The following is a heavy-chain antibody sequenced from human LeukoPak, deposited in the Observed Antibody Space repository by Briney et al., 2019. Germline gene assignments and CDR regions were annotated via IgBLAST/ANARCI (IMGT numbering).Heavy chain of an antibody. J-gene: IGHJ4*02. CDR1: GYTFTSYY. Sequence: ASVKVSYKASGYTFTSYYMHWVRQAPGQGLEWMGIINPSGGSTSYAQKFQGRVTMTRDTSTSTVYMELSSLRSEDTAVYYCAGGMVVAATINDFDYWGQGTLVAVSS. CDR3: AGGMVVAATINDFDY. D-gene: IGHD2-15*01. V-gene: IGHV1-46*01. CDR2: INPSGGST.